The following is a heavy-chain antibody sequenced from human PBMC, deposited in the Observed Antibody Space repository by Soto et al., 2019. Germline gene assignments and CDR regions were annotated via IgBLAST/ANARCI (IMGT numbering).Heavy chain of an antibody. CDR2: ISSSSSYI. CDR1: GFTFSSYS. CDR3: ARDQSSYYGDYRNY. Sequence: PGGSLRLSCAASGFTFSSYSMNWVRQAPGKGLEWVSSISSSSSYIYYADSVKGRFTISRDNAKNSLYLQMNSLRAEDTAVYYCARDQSSYYGDYRNYWGQGTLVTVSS. V-gene: IGHV3-21*01. D-gene: IGHD4-17*01. J-gene: IGHJ4*02.